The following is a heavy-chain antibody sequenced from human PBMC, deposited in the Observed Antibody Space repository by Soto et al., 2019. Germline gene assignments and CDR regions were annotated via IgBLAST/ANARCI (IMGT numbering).Heavy chain of an antibody. CDR2: INAGNGNT. Sequence: ASVKVSCKASGYTFTSDAMHWVRQAPGQRLEWMGWINAGNGNTKYSQKFQGRVTITRDTSASTAYMELSSLRSEDTAVYYGGRSSPPLIEDSYDGWVDAFDIWGQGTMVTVSS. D-gene: IGHD5-12*01. CDR1: GYTFTSDA. V-gene: IGHV1-3*01. J-gene: IGHJ3*02. CDR3: GRSSPPLIEDSYDGWVDAFDI.